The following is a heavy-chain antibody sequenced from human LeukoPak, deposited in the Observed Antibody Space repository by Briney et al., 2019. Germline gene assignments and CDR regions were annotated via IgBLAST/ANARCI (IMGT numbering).Heavy chain of an antibody. CDR1: GYTFTSYD. CDR2: MNPNSGNT. Sequence: ASVKVSCKASGYTFTSYDINWVRQATGQGLEWMGWMNPNSGNTGYAQKFQGRVTMTRNTSISTAYMELSSLRSEDTAVYYCARDSALRFLEWLSHPYYYGMDVWGQGTTVTVSS. D-gene: IGHD3-3*01. J-gene: IGHJ6*02. CDR3: ARDSALRFLEWLSHPYYYGMDV. V-gene: IGHV1-8*01.